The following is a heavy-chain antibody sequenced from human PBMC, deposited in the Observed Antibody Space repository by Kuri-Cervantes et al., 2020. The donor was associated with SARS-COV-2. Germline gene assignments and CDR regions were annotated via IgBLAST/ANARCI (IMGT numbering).Heavy chain of an antibody. D-gene: IGHD6-13*01. V-gene: IGHV1-69*10. CDR1: GYTFTSYY. CDR3: ASAWAAAGYYYGMDV. J-gene: IGHJ6*01. Sequence: SVKVSCKASGYTFTSYYMHWVRQAPGQGLEWMGGIIPILGIANYAQKFQGRVTITADKSTSTAYMELSSLRSEDTAVYYCASAWAAAGYYYGMDVWGQGNTVNRLL. CDR2: IIPILGIA.